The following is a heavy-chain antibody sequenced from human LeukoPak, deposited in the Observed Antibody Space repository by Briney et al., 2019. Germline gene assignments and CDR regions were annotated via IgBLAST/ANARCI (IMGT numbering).Heavy chain of an antibody. CDR1: GYTFTGYY. J-gene: IGHJ6*03. Sequence: ASVKVSCKASGYTFTGYYMHWVRQAPGQGLEWMGWINPNSGGTNYAQKFQERVTITRDMSTSTAYMELSSLRSEDTAVYYCAADRTTVTTLDYYYMDVWGKGTTVTVSS. CDR3: AADRTTVTTLDYYYMDV. D-gene: IGHD4-17*01. CDR2: INPNSGGT. V-gene: IGHV1-2*02.